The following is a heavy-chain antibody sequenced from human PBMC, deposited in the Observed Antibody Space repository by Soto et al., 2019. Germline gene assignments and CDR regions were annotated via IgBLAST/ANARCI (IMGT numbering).Heavy chain of an antibody. Sequence: SETLSLTCTVSGGSISSGGYYWSWIRQHPGKGLEWIGYIYYSGSTYYNPSLKSRVTISVDTSKNQFSLKLSSVTAADTAVYYCASGTYSSSGWFDPWGQGTLVTVSS. V-gene: IGHV4-31*03. D-gene: IGHD6-6*01. J-gene: IGHJ5*02. CDR1: GGSISSGGYY. CDR2: IYYSGST. CDR3: ASGTYSSSGWFDP.